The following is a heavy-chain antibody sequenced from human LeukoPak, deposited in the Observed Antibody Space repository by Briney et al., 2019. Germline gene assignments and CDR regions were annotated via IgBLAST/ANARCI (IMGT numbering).Heavy chain of an antibody. CDR2: ISSSSDRM. V-gene: IGHV3-23*01. CDR1: GFTFSSYA. D-gene: IGHD6-19*01. J-gene: IGHJ5*02. CDR3: AKDLVSSGWSSSLFDP. Sequence: GGSLRLSCAASGFTFSSYAMNWVRQAPGKGLEWVSGISSSSDRMYYADSVKGRFTISRDNSKNTLYLQMNSLRAEDAAVYYCAKDLVSSGWSSSLFDPWGQGTLVTVSS.